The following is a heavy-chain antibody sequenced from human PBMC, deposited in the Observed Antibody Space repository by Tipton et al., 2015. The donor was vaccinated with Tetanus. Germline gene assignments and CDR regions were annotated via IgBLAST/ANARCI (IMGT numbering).Heavy chain of an antibody. CDR3: ARANNEFPKKGPFDS. CDR2: IYYSGSA. D-gene: IGHD1-1*01. Sequence: TLSLTCTVSGGSVNDGRFYWTWIQQPPGKALEWVAHIYYSGSATYNPSVASRATVSIDMSKNQFSLRLTSVTAADTAVYYCARANNEFPKKGPFDSWGQGSLVIVSS. J-gene: IGHJ4*02. V-gene: IGHV4-61*01. CDR1: GGSVNDGRFY.